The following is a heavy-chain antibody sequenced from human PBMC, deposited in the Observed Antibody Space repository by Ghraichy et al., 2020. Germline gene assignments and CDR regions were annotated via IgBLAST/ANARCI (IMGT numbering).Heavy chain of an antibody. J-gene: IGHJ5*02. Sequence: SETLSLTCAVYGGSFSGYYWSWIRQPPGKGLEWIGEINHSGSTNYNPSLKSRVTISVDTSKNQFSLKLSSVTAADTAVYYCAREPSIITGTTAARYNWFDPWGQGTLVTVSS. V-gene: IGHV4-34*01. D-gene: IGHD1-20*01. CDR2: INHSGST. CDR3: AREPSIITGTTAARYNWFDP. CDR1: GGSFSGYY.